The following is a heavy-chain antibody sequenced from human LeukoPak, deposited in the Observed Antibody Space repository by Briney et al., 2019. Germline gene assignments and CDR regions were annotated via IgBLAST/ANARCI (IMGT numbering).Heavy chain of an antibody. D-gene: IGHD1-26*01. Sequence: GGSLRLSCAASGFTFSSYAMSWVRQAPGKGLEWVSAISGSGGSTYYVDSVKGRFTISRDNSKNTLYLQMNSLRAEDTAVYYCAKHRDGSGSYTSFDYWGQGTLVTVSS. J-gene: IGHJ4*02. CDR2: ISGSGGST. CDR1: GFTFSSYA. V-gene: IGHV3-23*01. CDR3: AKHRDGSGSYTSFDY.